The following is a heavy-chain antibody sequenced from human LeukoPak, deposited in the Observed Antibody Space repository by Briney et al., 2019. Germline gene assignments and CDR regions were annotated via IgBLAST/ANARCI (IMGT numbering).Heavy chain of an antibody. Sequence: ASVKVSCKASGYTFTSYGISWVRQAPGQGLEWMGWISAYNGNTNYAQKLQGRVTMTTDTSTSTAYMELRSLRSDDTAVYYCASSYSSGWYGEDWGQGTLVTVSS. D-gene: IGHD6-19*01. CDR3: ASSYSSGWYGED. CDR2: ISAYNGNT. J-gene: IGHJ4*02. CDR1: GYTFTSYG. V-gene: IGHV1-18*01.